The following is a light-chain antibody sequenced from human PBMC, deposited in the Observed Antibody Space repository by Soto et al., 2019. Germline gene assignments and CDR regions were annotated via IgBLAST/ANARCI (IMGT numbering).Light chain of an antibody. J-gene: IGKJ2*01. CDR3: QHYGSSPPNT. Sequence: EIVLTQSPGTLSLSPGGRATLSCRATQSVSSNYLAWYQQTPGQAPRLLIYGASIRATGIPDRFSGSGSGTDVTLTISRLEPEDFAVYYCQHYGSSPPNTFGQGTKLEIK. V-gene: IGKV3-20*01. CDR2: GAS. CDR1: QSVSSNY.